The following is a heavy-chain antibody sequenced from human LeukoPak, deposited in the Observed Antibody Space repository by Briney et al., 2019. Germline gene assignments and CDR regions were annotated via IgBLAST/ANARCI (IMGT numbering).Heavy chain of an antibody. V-gene: IGHV3-7*04. Sequence: GGSLTLSCAASGFTISNYWMNWVRQAPGEGLEWVANINQDGSVEHYVDSVKGRFTISRDNAKNSLYLQMNTLRGEDTAVYYCARDCCASGSHDYWGEGALVTVSS. CDR2: INQDGSVE. CDR1: GFTISNYW. D-gene: IGHD3-10*01. J-gene: IGHJ4*02. CDR3: ARDCCASGSHDY.